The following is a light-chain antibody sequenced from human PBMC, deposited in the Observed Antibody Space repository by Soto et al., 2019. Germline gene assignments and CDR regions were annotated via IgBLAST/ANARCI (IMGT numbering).Light chain of an antibody. CDR1: ISDVGGYNY. Sequence: QSVLTQPPSASGSPGQSVTISCTGTISDVGGYNYVSWYQQNPGKAPKLIIYALSKRPSGVPDRFSGSKSGNTASLTVSGLQAEEEADYYCSSYAGSNNYVFGTGTKLTVL. V-gene: IGLV2-8*01. J-gene: IGLJ1*01. CDR3: SSYAGSNNYV. CDR2: ALS.